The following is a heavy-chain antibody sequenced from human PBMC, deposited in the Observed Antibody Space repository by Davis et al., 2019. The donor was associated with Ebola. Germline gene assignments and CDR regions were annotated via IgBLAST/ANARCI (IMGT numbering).Heavy chain of an antibody. Sequence: GESLKISCAASGFTFSDYYMSWIRQAPGKGLEWVSYISSSGSTIYYADSVKGRFTISRDNAKNSLYLQMNSLRAEDTAVYYCARDRHDILTGWFDPWGQGTLVTVSS. CDR1: GFTFSDYY. D-gene: IGHD3-9*01. CDR2: ISSSGSTI. CDR3: ARDRHDILTGWFDP. V-gene: IGHV3-11*01. J-gene: IGHJ5*02.